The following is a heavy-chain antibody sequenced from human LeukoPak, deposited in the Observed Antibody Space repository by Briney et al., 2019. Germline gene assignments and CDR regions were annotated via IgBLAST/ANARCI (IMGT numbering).Heavy chain of an antibody. CDR1: GYTFTGYY. J-gene: IGHJ6*02. D-gene: IGHD6-13*01. CDR2: INPNSGGT. CDR3: AKTLSSSYSYYYYYYGMDV. V-gene: IGHV1-2*06. Sequence: ASVTVSCKASGYTFTGYYMHWVRQAPGQGLEWMGRINPNSGGTNYAQKFQGRVTMTRDTSISTAYMELSRLRSDDTAVYYCAKTLSSSYSYYYYYYGMDVWGQGTTVTVSS.